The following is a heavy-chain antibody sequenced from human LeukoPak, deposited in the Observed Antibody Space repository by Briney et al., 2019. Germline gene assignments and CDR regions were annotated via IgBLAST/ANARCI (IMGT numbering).Heavy chain of an antibody. D-gene: IGHD1-26*01. CDR3: AREARDIVGARHFDY. Sequence: GGSLRLSCAASGFTFSNAWMSWVRQAPGKGLEWVGHTRNKANSYTTEYAASVKGRFTISRDDSKNSLYLQMNSLKTEDTAVYYCAREARDIVGARHFDYWGQGTLVTVSS. J-gene: IGHJ4*02. CDR1: GFTFSNAW. V-gene: IGHV3-72*01. CDR2: TRNKANSYTT.